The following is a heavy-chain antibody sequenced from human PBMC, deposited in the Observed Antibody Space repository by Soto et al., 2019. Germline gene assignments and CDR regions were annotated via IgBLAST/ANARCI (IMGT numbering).Heavy chain of an antibody. J-gene: IGHJ4*02. CDR1: GFTFSSYA. Sequence: EVQLLESGGGLVQPGGSLRLSCAASGFTFSSYAMSWVRQAPGKGLEWVSAISGSGGSTYYADSVKGRFTISRDNSKNTLYLQMNSLRAEDTAVYYCANDMTLAVAGKRGFDYWGQGTLVTVSS. V-gene: IGHV3-23*01. CDR2: ISGSGGST. CDR3: ANDMTLAVAGKRGFDY. D-gene: IGHD6-19*01.